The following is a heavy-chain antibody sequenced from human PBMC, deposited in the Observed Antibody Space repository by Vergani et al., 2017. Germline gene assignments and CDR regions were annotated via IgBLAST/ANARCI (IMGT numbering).Heavy chain of an antibody. CDR1: GGTFSSYT. CDR2: IIPILGIA. D-gene: IGHD4-23*01. CDR3: ARDHSTVVNPYYFDY. V-gene: IGHV1-69*08. Sequence: QVQLVQSGAEVKKPGSSVKVSCKASGGTFSSYTISWVRQAPGQGLEWMGRIIPILGIANYAQKFQGRVTITADKSTSTAYMELSSLRSEDTAVYYCARDHSTVVNPYYFDYWGQGTLVTVSS. J-gene: IGHJ4*02.